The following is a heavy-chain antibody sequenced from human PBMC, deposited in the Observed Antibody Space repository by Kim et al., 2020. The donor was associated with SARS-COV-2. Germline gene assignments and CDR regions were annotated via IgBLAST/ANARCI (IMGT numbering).Heavy chain of an antibody. Sequence: GGSLRLSCAASGFTFADSVMHWVRQAPWKCLEWVALVSGDGCTTYYADSVNGRFTISRDYSKDSLYLQMNSLRTDDTAFYYCAKASGWMLRYWGQGTLVTVSS. CDR2: VSGDGCTT. J-gene: IGHJ4*02. CDR3: AKASGWMLRY. D-gene: IGHD2-8*01. CDR1: GFTFADSV. V-gene: IGHV3-43*02.